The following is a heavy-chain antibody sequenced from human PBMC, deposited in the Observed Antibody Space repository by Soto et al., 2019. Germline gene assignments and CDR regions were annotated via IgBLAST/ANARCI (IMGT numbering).Heavy chain of an antibody. D-gene: IGHD2-8*02. CDR1: GFTLNSYA. CDR2: VSYNGKNK. V-gene: IGHV3-30*14. Sequence: QVQLVESGGGVVQPGTSLRLSCAASGFTLNSYAMHWVRQVPGKGLEWLAFVSYNGKNKYYGDSVKGRFTISRDDSKNTLYLQMNSLRSEDTAVYYCATDGVEYVVSGLYYFDYWGRGTLVTVSS. CDR3: ATDGVEYVVSGLYYFDY. J-gene: IGHJ4*02.